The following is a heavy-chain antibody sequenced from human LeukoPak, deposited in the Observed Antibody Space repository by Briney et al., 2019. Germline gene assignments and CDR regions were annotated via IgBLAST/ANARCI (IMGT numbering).Heavy chain of an antibody. D-gene: IGHD6-13*01. Sequence: SGPTLVKPTQTLTLTCTFSGFSLSTSGVAVGWIRQPPGKALEWLALIFWDDDKRYSPSLKSRLTITKATSKNQVVLARTNMQPGDTATYYCAHAISAAGYHYWGQGTLVTVSS. CDR2: IFWDDDK. CDR3: AHAISAAGYHY. CDR1: GFSLSTSGVA. J-gene: IGHJ4*02. V-gene: IGHV2-5*02.